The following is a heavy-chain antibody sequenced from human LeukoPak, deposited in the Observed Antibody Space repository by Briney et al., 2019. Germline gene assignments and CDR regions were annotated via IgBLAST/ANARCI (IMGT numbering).Heavy chain of an antibody. D-gene: IGHD3-22*01. Sequence: GGSLRLSCAASGFTFSSYAMNWVRQAPGEGLEWVSAITGSGGSTYYADSVKSRFTISRDNSKNTLYLQMSSLRAEDTAVYYCAKGLTYYYDSSGYYLWGQGTLVTVSS. V-gene: IGHV3-23*01. CDR1: GFTFSSYA. J-gene: IGHJ4*02. CDR2: ITGSGGST. CDR3: AKGLTYYYDSSGYYL.